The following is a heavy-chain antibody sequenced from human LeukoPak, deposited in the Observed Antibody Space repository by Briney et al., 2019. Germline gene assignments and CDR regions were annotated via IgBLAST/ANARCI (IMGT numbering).Heavy chain of an antibody. CDR2: ISSSGSAI. V-gene: IGHV3-48*03. Sequence: VGSLRLSCAASEITFSSYGMGCVREGPGRGVWWGSYISSSGSAIYYADSVKGGFTISRDNAKNSLHLQMHSLSAEDTAVYYCAELGITMIGGVWRKGTTVPISS. J-gene: IGHJ6*04. D-gene: IGHD3-10*02. CDR1: EITFSSYG. CDR3: AELGITMIGGV.